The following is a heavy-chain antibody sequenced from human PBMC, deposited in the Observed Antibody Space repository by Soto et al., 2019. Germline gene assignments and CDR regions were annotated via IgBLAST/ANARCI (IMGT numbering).Heavy chain of an antibody. V-gene: IGHV3-7*01. CDR2: IKEDGTTK. Sequence: EVQLVESGGGLVQPGGSLRLSCAASGFTFSHYWMTWVRQAPGKGLEWVANIKEDGTTKYYVESVKGRFTISRDNVKNSLYLQMGTLRAEDTVVYYCSRIGYSSSGLEYWGQGTLVIVSS. D-gene: IGHD6-19*01. CDR1: GFTFSHYW. CDR3: SRIGYSSSGLEY. J-gene: IGHJ4*02.